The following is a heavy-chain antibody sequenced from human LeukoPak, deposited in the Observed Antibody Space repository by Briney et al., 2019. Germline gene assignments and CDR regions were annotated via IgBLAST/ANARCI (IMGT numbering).Heavy chain of an antibody. D-gene: IGHD6-13*01. J-gene: IGHJ1*01. CDR3: ARRGSSWYRAYFQH. CDR1: GGSFSGYY. Sequence: SETLSLTCAVYGGSFSGYYWSWIRQPPGKGLEWIGEINHSGSTNYNPSLKSRVTISVDTSKNQFSLKLSSVTAADTAVYYCARRGSSWYRAYFQHWGQGTLVTVSS. CDR2: INHSGST. V-gene: IGHV4-34*01.